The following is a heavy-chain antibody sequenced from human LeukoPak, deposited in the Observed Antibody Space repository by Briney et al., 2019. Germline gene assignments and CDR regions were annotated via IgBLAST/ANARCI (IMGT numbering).Heavy chain of an antibody. CDR3: AKAARTTVTYSFDS. J-gene: IGHJ4*02. CDR2: ISAGGGVT. D-gene: IGHD4-17*01. CDR1: GFTFSNYA. V-gene: IGHV3-23*01. Sequence: GGSLRLSCAVSGFTFSNYAMVWVRQAPGKGLDWVSSISAGGGVTSNADSVKGRFTISRDNSRNTLYLQMNSLRAEDTAMYYCAKAARTTVTYSFDSWGQGTLVTVSS.